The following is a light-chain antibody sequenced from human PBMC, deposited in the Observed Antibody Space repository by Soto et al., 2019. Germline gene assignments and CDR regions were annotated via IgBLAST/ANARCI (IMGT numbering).Light chain of an antibody. CDR2: SNS. CDR3: GVWDDSVNVRYL. CDR1: SPNIGSNS. J-gene: IGLJ1*01. Sequence: QSVLTQPPSASGTPGPRVTISCSGSSPNIGSNSVNWYQQLPGTAPKILIYSNSQRPSGVPDRFSGSKSGTSASLAISGLQSEDEADYYCGVWDDSVNVRYLFGTGTKVTVL. V-gene: IGLV1-44*01.